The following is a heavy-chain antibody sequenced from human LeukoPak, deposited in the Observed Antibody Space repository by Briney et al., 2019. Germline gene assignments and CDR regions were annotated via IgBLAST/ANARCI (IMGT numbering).Heavy chain of an antibody. CDR3: ARAAVAEPYYYYGMDV. CDR1: GFTFSSYS. J-gene: IGHJ6*04. Sequence: PGGSLRLSCAASGFTFSSYSMNWVRQAPGKGLEWVLSISSSSSYIYYADSVKGRFTISRDNAKNSLYLQMNSLRAEDTAVYYCARAAVAEPYYYYGMDVWGKGTTVTVSS. V-gene: IGHV3-21*01. CDR2: ISSSSSYI. D-gene: IGHD6-19*01.